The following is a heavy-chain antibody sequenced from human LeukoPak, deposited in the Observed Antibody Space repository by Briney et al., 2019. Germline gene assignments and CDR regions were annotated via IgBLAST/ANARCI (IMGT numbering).Heavy chain of an antibody. CDR3: ARHTAHSDWFDP. D-gene: IGHD2-15*01. V-gene: IGHV4-39*01. J-gene: IGHJ5*02. CDR2: INYSATT. Sequence: PSETLSLTCTVSGASMISDTYFWTWIRLPRGKGLECIAIINYSATTYYNPSLRRRVTVSVDTSKNQVSLMLSSVTAADTAIYYCARHTAHSDWFDPWGHGTLVTVSS. CDR1: GASMISDTYF.